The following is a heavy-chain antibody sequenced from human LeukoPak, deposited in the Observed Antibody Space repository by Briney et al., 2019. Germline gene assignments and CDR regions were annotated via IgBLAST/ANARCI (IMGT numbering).Heavy chain of an antibody. J-gene: IGHJ5*02. Sequence: ASVKVSCKASGFTFTNYDINWVRQATGQGLEWIGWMNPRNGNTGYAQKFQGRVTMTRDTSISTAYMELRSLRSEDTAVYYCVRDGEGVAISVNYWFDPWGRGTLVTVSS. V-gene: IGHV1-8*01. D-gene: IGHD3-10*01. CDR1: GFTFTNYD. CDR2: MNPRNGNT. CDR3: VRDGEGVAISVNYWFDP.